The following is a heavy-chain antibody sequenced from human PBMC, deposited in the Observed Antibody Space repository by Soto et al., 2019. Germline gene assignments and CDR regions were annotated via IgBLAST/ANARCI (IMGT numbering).Heavy chain of an antibody. CDR3: AKPGYCSGGSCYSDY. V-gene: IGHV3-48*01. CDR1: GFTFSGYN. CDR2: ISSSGTTV. J-gene: IGHJ4*02. Sequence: EVQLVESGGGLVQPGGSLRLSCVASGFTFSGYNMNWVRQAPGKGLEWVSYISSSGTTVYYADSVQGRFTISRDNARNSLYLQINSLRAEDTAIYYCAKPGYCSGGSCYSDYWGQGALVTVSS. D-gene: IGHD2-15*01.